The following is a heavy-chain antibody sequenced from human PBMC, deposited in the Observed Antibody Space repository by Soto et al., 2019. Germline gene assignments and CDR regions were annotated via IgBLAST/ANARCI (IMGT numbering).Heavy chain of an antibody. D-gene: IGHD6-13*01. Sequence: GGSLRLSCAASGFTFSSYAMSWVRQAPGKGLEWVSAISGSGGSTYYADSVKGRFTISRDNSKNTLYLQMNSLRAEDTAVYYCAKDLIRSSSWSPNWFDPWGQGTLVTVSS. CDR1: GFTFSSYA. V-gene: IGHV3-23*01. CDR2: ISGSGGST. CDR3: AKDLIRSSSWSPNWFDP. J-gene: IGHJ5*02.